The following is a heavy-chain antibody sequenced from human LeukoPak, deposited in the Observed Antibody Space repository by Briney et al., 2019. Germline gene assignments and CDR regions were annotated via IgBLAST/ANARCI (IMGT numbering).Heavy chain of an antibody. CDR2: ISGSGGST. CDR3: AKSSVLRYFDWLLI. CDR1: GFTFSGYA. Sequence: PGGSLRLSCAASGFTFSGYAMSWVRQAPGKGLEWVSAISGSGGSTYYADSVKGRFTISRDNSKITLYLQMNSLRAEDTAVYYCAKSSVLRYFDWLLIWGQGTLVTVSS. D-gene: IGHD3-9*01. J-gene: IGHJ4*02. V-gene: IGHV3-23*01.